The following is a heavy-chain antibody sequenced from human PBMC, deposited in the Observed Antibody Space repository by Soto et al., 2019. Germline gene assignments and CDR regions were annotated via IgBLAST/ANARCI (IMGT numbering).Heavy chain of an antibody. CDR2: MSGSGGTT. CDR1: GFTFSSYA. V-gene: IGHV3-23*01. Sequence: GGSLSLSCASSGFTFSSYAMSWVRQAPGKGLEGVAIMSGSGGTTFYADSGKGRDTNSRADSNNTVDGEMNSLRDEDSALSYCARGTGGSSAWRPLDRWGQGTLVTVSS. J-gene: IGHJ5*02. D-gene: IGHD6-19*01. CDR3: ARGTGGSSAWRPLDR.